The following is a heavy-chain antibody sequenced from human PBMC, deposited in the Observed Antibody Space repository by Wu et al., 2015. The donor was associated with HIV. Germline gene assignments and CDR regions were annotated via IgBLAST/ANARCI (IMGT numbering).Heavy chain of an antibody. V-gene: IGHV1-2*02. Sequence: QVQLVQSGAEVKKLGASVRVSCKTSGYSFTAYYMHWVRQAPGQGLEWVGRLNPNTGGADSAQKFQGRVTMTRDTSINTAYLDLSRLRLDDTAVYFCASGIQAGGANYWGQGTLVTVSS. CDR2: LNPNTGGA. CDR1: GYSFTAYY. D-gene: IGHD2-21*01. CDR3: ASGIQAGGANY. J-gene: IGHJ4*02.